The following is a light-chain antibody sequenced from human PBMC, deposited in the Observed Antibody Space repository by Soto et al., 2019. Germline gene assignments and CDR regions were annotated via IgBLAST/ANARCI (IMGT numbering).Light chain of an antibody. CDR2: DAS. CDR3: QQYNSYSG. Sequence: DFQMTQSPSILSASLVYRFTITCRASQSISRWLAWYHQKPGKAPKLLIYDASSLESGVPSRFSGSGSGTEVTLTIGRLPPDEIANYYGQQYNSYSGFGHGTKVDIK. J-gene: IGKJ1*01. V-gene: IGKV1-5*01. CDR1: QSISRW.